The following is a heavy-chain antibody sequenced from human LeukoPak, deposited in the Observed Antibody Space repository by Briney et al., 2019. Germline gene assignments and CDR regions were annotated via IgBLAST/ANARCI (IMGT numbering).Heavy chain of an antibody. D-gene: IGHD2/OR15-2a*01. J-gene: IGHJ3*02. CDR2: ISAYNGNT. Sequence: ASVKVSCKASGYTFINYGITWVRQAPGQGLEWMGWISAYNGNTNYAQKLQGRVTMTTDTSTSTAYMELRSLRSDDTAVYYCASSTPGKDAFDIWGQGTMVTVSS. CDR3: ASSTPGKDAFDI. CDR1: GYTFINYG. V-gene: IGHV1-18*01.